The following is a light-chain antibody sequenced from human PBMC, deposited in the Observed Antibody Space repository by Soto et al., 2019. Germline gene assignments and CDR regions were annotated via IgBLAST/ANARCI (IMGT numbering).Light chain of an antibody. Sequence: EIVLTQSPGTLSLSTGERATLSCRASQSVSSSYLAWYQQKPGQAPRLLINGASSRATGIPDRFSGSGSGTDFTLTIRRLEPEDFAVYYCQQYGSSPLSFGGGTKVDIK. J-gene: IGKJ4*01. V-gene: IGKV3-20*01. CDR1: QSVSSSY. CDR3: QQYGSSPLS. CDR2: GAS.